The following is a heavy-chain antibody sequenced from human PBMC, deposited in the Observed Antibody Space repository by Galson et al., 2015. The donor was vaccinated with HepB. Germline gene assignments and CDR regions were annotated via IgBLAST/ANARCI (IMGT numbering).Heavy chain of an antibody. D-gene: IGHD3-22*01. J-gene: IGHJ4*02. Sequence: SLRLSCAASGFTFSDYYMSWIRQAPGKGLEWVSYISSSGSTIYYADSVKGRFTISRDNAKNSLYLQMNSLRAEDTAVYYCAREVSHYYDSSGYYDYWGQGTLVTVSP. CDR3: AREVSHYYDSSGYYDY. V-gene: IGHV3-11*01. CDR1: GFTFSDYY. CDR2: ISSSGSTI.